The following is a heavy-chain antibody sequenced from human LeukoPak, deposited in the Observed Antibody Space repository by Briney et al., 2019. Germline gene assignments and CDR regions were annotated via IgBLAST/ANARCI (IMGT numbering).Heavy chain of an antibody. Sequence: AASVAVSCKASGFTFTSSAMQWVRQARGQGLEWIGWIVVGGGNTNYAQKFQERVTITRDMSTSTAYMELSSLRSEDTAVYYCAADLFYYDSSGLFDYWGQGTLVTVSS. CDR3: AADLFYYDSSGLFDY. J-gene: IGHJ4*02. D-gene: IGHD3-22*01. CDR2: IVVGGGNT. V-gene: IGHV1-58*02. CDR1: GFTFTSSA.